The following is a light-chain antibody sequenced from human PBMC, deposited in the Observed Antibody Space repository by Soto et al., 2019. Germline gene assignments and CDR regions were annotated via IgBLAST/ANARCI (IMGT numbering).Light chain of an antibody. V-gene: IGKV3-15*01. CDR1: QTVTSN. CDR2: GTS. Sequence: MVMTQSPATLSVSPGERVTLSCRTSQTVTSNLAWYQLKPDQTPSLLTYGTSTRAPDIPVRFSGSGSGTEFTLTITTVQSGDSAVYYCQQYDDWGFGPGTKVEIK. CDR3: QQYDDWG. J-gene: IGKJ1*01.